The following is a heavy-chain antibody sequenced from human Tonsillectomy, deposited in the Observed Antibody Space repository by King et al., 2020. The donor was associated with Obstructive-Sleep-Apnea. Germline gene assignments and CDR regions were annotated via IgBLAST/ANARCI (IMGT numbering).Heavy chain of an antibody. CDR1: GGSISSGDYY. V-gene: IGHV4-30-4*01. Sequence: QLQESGPGLVKPSQTLSLTCTVSGGSISSGDYYWSWIRQPPGKGLEWIGYIYYSGRTYYNPSLKSRVTISVDTPKNQFSLKLSSVTAADTAVYYCAGSDILTGYYNGFDYWGQGTLVTVSS. J-gene: IGHJ4*02. CDR3: AGSDILTGYYNGFDY. D-gene: IGHD3-9*01. CDR2: IYYSGRT.